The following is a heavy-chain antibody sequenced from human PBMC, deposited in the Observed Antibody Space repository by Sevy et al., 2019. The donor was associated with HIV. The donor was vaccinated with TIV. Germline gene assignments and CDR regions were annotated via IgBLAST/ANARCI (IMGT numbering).Heavy chain of an antibody. CDR1: GFTFSSYA. V-gene: IGHV3-23*01. D-gene: IGHD3-10*01. Sequence: GGSLRLSCAASGFTFSSYAMSWVRQAPGKGLEWVSAISGSGGSTYYADSVKGRLTISRDNSKNTLYPQMNSLRAEDTAVYYCAKEGTTMVRGVIIKPDNWFDPWGQGTLVTVSS. J-gene: IGHJ5*02. CDR3: AKEGTTMVRGVIIKPDNWFDP. CDR2: ISGSGGST.